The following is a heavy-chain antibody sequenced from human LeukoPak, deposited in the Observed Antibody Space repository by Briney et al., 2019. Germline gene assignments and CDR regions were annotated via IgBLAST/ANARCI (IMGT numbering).Heavy chain of an antibody. D-gene: IGHD3/OR15-3a*01. V-gene: IGHV3-48*02. CDR3: ATDGDWAFEY. Sequence: GGSLRLSCAVSGLTFSDYPMNWVRQAPGKGLEWVSHINSCSNDIWYADSVKGRFTISRDNARSSLYLQMNSLRDEDTAVNYCATDGDWAFEYWGQGTLVTVSS. CDR1: GLTFSDYP. CDR2: INSCSNDI. J-gene: IGHJ4*02.